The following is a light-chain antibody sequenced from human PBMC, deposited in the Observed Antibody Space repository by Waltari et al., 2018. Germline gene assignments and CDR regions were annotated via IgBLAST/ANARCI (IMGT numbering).Light chain of an antibody. Sequence: DIQMAQSPSSLSASVGDRVTITCRASQSIDSYVNWYQQKPGKAPKLLIYAASTLQSGVPSRFSGSGSGTDFTLTISSLQPEDFATYYCQQSDSIPPQFTFGPGTKVDIK. CDR1: QSIDSY. V-gene: IGKV1-39*01. CDR2: AAS. J-gene: IGKJ3*01. CDR3: QQSDSIPPQFT.